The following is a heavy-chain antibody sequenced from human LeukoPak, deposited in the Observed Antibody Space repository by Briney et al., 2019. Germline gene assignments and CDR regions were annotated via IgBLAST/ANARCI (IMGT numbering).Heavy chain of an antibody. J-gene: IGHJ4*02. CDR1: GYTFTRYY. CDR2: INPSGGSA. Sequence: ASVKVSCKASGYTFTRYYMHWVRQAPGQGLEWMGIINPSGGSARYAQKFQGRVTMTRDTSTSTVYMEVSSLRSEDTAVYYCARVAQGCISTSCYVDYWGQGTLITVSS. CDR3: ARVAQGCISTSCYVDY. V-gene: IGHV1-46*01. D-gene: IGHD2-2*01.